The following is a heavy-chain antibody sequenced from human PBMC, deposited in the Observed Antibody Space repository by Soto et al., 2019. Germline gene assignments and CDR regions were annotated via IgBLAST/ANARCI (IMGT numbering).Heavy chain of an antibody. J-gene: IGHJ3*02. Sequence: GGSLRLSCAASGFTFSSYGMHWVRQAPGKGLEWVAVIWYDGSNKYYADSVKGRFTISRDNSKNTLYLQMNSLRAEDTAVYYCARGGTGDAFDIWGQGTMVTVSS. CDR1: GFTFSSYG. CDR3: ARGGTGDAFDI. D-gene: IGHD3-16*01. CDR2: IWYDGSNK. V-gene: IGHV3-33*01.